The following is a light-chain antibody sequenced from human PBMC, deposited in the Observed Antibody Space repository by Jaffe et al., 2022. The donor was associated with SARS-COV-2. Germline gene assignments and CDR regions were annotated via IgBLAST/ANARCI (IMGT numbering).Light chain of an antibody. CDR3: QHYGGSPRT. Sequence: EIVLTQSPGTLSLSPGERATLSCRASHNISNSLAWYQQKPGQTPRLLIYGASSRATGIPDRFSGRGSGTVFTLAISRLEPEDFAVYYCQHYGGSPRTFGQGTKLEIK. CDR1: HNISNS. J-gene: IGKJ2*01. V-gene: IGKV3-20*01. CDR2: GAS.